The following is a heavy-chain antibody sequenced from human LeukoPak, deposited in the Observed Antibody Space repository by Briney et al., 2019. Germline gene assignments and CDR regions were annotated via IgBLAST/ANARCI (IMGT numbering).Heavy chain of an antibody. CDR3: ARATVDIVATMEGDFYYYYYYMDA. J-gene: IGHJ6*03. CDR1: GDSIRSSSYS. Sequence: SETLSLTCTVSGDSIRSSSYSWGWIRQPPGKGLEWIGNIYYSGRLYYNPSLKSRVTMSVDTSKNQFSLKLSSVTAADTAVYYCARATVDIVATMEGDFYYYYYYMDAWGKGTTVTVSS. D-gene: IGHD5-12*01. CDR2: IYYSGRL. V-gene: IGHV4-39*01.